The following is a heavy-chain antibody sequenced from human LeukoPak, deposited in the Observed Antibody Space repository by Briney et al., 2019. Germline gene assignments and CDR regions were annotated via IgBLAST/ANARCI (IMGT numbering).Heavy chain of an antibody. Sequence: SETLSLTCAVYGGSFSGYYWSWIRQPPGKGLEWIGEINHSGSTNYNPSLKSRVTISVDTSKNQFSLKLSSVTAADTAVYYCARHRRGDYVWGSYRYSGPCLDYWGQGTLVTVSS. V-gene: IGHV4-34*01. CDR1: GGSFSGYY. D-gene: IGHD3-16*02. CDR2: INHSGST. CDR3: ARHRRGDYVWGSYRYSGPCLDY. J-gene: IGHJ4*02.